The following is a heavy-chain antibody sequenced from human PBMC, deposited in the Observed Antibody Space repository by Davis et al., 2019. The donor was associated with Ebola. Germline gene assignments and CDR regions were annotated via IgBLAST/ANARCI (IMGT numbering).Heavy chain of an antibody. V-gene: IGHV7-4-1*04. CDR2: INTNTGNP. J-gene: IGHJ3*02. CDR3: ATLPDI. Sequence: AASVKVSCKASGYRFTTYGMHWVRQAPGQGLEWMGWINTNTGNPTYAKGFTGRFVFSLDTSVNMAYLLINSLKTEDAAVYHCATLPDIWGQGTLVTVSS. CDR1: GYRFTTYG.